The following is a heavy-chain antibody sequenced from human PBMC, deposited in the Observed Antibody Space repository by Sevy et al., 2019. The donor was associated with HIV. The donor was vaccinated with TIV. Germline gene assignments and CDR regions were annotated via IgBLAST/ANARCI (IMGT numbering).Heavy chain of an antibody. CDR1: DASITTNY. D-gene: IGHD2-21*01. V-gene: IGHV4-59*01. J-gene: IGHJ3*02. CDR3: ARSRAYPRDSDDGFAN. Sequence: SETLSLTCLVSDASITTNYWSWIRQAPGKGLEWIGYFFQSGTTNYNRSLKSRVTISGDTSKNEFSLRLTSVTAADTAVYYCARSRAYPRDSDDGFANWGQGTMVTVS. CDR2: FFQSGTT.